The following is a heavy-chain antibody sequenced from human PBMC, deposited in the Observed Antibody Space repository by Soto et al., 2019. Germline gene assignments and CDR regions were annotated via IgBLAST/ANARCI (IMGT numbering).Heavy chain of an antibody. J-gene: IGHJ4*02. Sequence: ASVKVSCKASGYTFTGYYMHWVRQAPGQGLEWMGWINPNSGGTNYAQKFQGWVTMTRDTSISTAYMELSRLRSADTAVYYCAREELKLGIPFDYWGQGTLVTVSS. CDR2: INPNSGGT. D-gene: IGHD7-27*01. V-gene: IGHV1-2*04. CDR3: AREELKLGIPFDY. CDR1: GYTFTGYY.